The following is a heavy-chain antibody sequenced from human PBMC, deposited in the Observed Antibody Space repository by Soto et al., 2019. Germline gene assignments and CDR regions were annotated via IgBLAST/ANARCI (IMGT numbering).Heavy chain of an antibody. CDR1: GYTFTSYA. D-gene: IGHD2-21*02. Sequence: QVQLVQSGAEEKKPGASVKVSCKASGYTFTSYAMHWVRQAPGQRLEWMGWINAGNGNTKYSQKFQGRVTITRDTSSSTAYMEQSSSRSEDRAVAYCARRIVLVTALISWCQGTLVTVSS. J-gene: IGHJ5*02. CDR2: INAGNGNT. CDR3: ARRIVLVTALIS. V-gene: IGHV1-3*05.